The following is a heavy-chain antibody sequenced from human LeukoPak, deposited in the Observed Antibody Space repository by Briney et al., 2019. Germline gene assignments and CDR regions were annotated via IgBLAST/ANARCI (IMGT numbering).Heavy chain of an antibody. CDR3: AKDPGYYGSGSYYNGFDP. CDR2: ISWNSGSI. D-gene: IGHD3-10*01. Sequence: SLRLSCAASGFTFDDYAMHWVRQAPGKGLEWVSGISWNSGSIGYGDSVKGRFTISRDNAKNSLYLQMNSLRAEDTALYYCAKDPGYYGSGSYYNGFDPWGQGTLVTVSS. V-gene: IGHV3-9*01. J-gene: IGHJ5*02. CDR1: GFTFDDYA.